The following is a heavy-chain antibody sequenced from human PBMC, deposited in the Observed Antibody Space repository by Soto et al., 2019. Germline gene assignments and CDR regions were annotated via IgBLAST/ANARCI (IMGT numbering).Heavy chain of an antibody. D-gene: IGHD1-1*01. CDR2: IYYTGNT. CDR3: ASGHDAYKVRY. J-gene: IGHJ4*02. V-gene: IGHV4-31*03. Sequence: QVQLQESGPGLVKPSQTLSLTCTVSGGSISSGGTGSYWTWIRQLPVKGLEWIGYIYYTGNTYYNPSLKIRPTISIDTSENQFSLKLTSVTAADTAVYFCASGHDAYKVRYWGQGTLVTGSS. CDR1: GGSISSGGTGSY.